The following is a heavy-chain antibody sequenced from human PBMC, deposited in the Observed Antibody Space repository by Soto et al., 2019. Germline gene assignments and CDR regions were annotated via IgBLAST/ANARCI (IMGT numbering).Heavy chain of an antibody. J-gene: IGHJ5*02. CDR2: IYHSGST. CDR3: ARDAMYYDILTGYHQGNWFDP. Sequence: PSETLSLTCAVSGGSISSGGYSWSWIRQPPGKGLEWIGYIYHSGSTNYNPSLKSRVTISVDTSKNQFSLKLSSVTAADTAVYYCARDAMYYDILTGYHQGNWFDPWGQGTLVTVSS. V-gene: IGHV4-30-2*01. D-gene: IGHD3-9*01. CDR1: GGSISSGGYS.